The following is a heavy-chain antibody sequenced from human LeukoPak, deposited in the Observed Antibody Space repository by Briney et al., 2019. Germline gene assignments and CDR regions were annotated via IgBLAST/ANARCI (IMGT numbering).Heavy chain of an antibody. J-gene: IGHJ4*02. D-gene: IGHD3-22*01. CDR2: ISYDGSNK. Sequence: PGRSPRLSCAASGFTFSSYAMHWVRQAPGKGLEWVAVISYDGSNKYYADSVKGRFTISRDNSKNTLYLQMNSLRAEDTAVYYCARESPGGYYDSSGSKPYYFDYWGQGTLVTVSS. CDR1: GFTFSSYA. V-gene: IGHV3-30-3*01. CDR3: ARESPGGYYDSSGSKPYYFDY.